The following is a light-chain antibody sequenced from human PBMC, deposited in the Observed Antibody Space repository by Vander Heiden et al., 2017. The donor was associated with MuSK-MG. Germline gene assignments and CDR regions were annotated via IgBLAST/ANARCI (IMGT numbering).Light chain of an antibody. V-gene: IGKV3-11*01. CDR3: QQRSNWPPNT. Sequence: EIVLTQSPATLSLSPGERATLSWRASQSVSSYLAWYQQKPGQAPRLLIYDASNRATGIPARFSGSGSGTDFTLTISSLEPEDFAVYYCQQRSNWPPNTFGGGTKVEIK. J-gene: IGKJ4*01. CDR1: QSVSSY. CDR2: DAS.